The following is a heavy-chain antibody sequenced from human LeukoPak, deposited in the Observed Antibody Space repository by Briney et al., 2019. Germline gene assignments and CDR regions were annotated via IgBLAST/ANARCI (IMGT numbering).Heavy chain of an antibody. CDR1: GGSISSYY. D-gene: IGHD3-9*01. CDR3: ARSDVLRYFDWFPFDY. V-gene: IGHV4-59*12. J-gene: IGHJ4*02. CDR2: IYYSGST. Sequence: SETLSLTCTVSGGSISSYYWSWIRQPPGKGLEWIGYIYYSGSTNYNPSLKSRVTISVDTSKNQFSLKLSSVTAADTAVYYCARSDVLRYFDWFPFDYWGQGTLVTVSS.